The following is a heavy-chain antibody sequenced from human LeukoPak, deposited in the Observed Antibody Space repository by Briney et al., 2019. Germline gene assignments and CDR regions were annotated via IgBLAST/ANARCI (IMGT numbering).Heavy chain of an antibody. CDR1: GGSISSGSYY. V-gene: IGHV4-61*02. Sequence: SETLSLTCTVSGGSISSGSYYSSWIRQPAGNGLEWIGRIYTSGSTNYNPSLKSRVTISVDTSKNQFSRKLSSVTAADTAVYYCASFHNHYDSSGYYPLGDAFDIWGQGTMVTVSP. CDR2: IYTSGST. CDR3: ASFHNHYDSSGYYPLGDAFDI. J-gene: IGHJ3*02. D-gene: IGHD3-22*01.